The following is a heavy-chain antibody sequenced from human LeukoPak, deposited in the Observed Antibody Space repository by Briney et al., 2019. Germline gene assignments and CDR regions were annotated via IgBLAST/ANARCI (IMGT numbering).Heavy chain of an antibody. CDR1: GGSVSSASYY. V-gene: IGHV4-61*01. D-gene: IGHD6-19*01. CDR2: IYASGNT. Sequence: SETLSLTCTVSGGSVSSASYYWTWIRQPPGTGLEWLGYIYASGNTNYNPSLKSRVTISVDTSKNQFSLKLSSVTAADTAVYYCARDPPVAGTSWGQGTLVTVSS. J-gene: IGHJ4*02. CDR3: ARDPPVAGTS.